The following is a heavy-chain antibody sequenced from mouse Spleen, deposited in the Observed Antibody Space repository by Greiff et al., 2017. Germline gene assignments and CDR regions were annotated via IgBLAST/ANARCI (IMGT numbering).Heavy chain of an antibody. D-gene: IGHD2-1*01. V-gene: IGHV5-9-4*01. CDR3: ARGNVYFDY. CDR1: GFTFSSYA. Sequence: EVQLVESGGGLVKPGGSLKLSCAASGFTFSSYAMSWVRQSPEKRLEWVAEISSGGSYTYYPDTVTGRFTISRDNAKNTLYLEMSSLRSEDTAMYYCARGNVYFDYWGQGTTLTVSS. CDR2: ISSGGSYT. J-gene: IGHJ2*01.